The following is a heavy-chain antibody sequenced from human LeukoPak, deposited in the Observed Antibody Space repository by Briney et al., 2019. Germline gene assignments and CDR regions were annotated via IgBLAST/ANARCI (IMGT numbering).Heavy chain of an antibody. CDR3: ARGGLDAYDS. J-gene: IGHJ5*01. D-gene: IGHD5-24*01. CDR2: ISITSNTI. V-gene: IGHV3-48*03. Sequence: TGGSLRLSCAASGFSFRDYEMNWVRQAPGKGLEWVSYISITSNTIHYADSVKGRFTISRDNTKNSLHLQMTRLRADDTAVYYCARGGLDAYDSWGQGTLVTVSS. CDR1: GFSFRDYE.